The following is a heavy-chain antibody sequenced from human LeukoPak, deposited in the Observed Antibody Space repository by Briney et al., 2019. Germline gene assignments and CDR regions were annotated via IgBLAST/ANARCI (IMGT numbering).Heavy chain of an antibody. D-gene: IGHD3-10*01. CDR2: INHSGST. Sequence: SETLSLTCAVYGGSFSGYYWSWIRQPPGKGLEWIGEINHSGSTNYNPSLKSRVTISVDTSKNQFSLKLSSVTAADTAVYYCARGGLYYYGSGSRFDPWGPGNPGHRLL. CDR1: GGSFSGYY. J-gene: IGHJ5*02. V-gene: IGHV4-34*01. CDR3: ARGGLYYYGSGSRFDP.